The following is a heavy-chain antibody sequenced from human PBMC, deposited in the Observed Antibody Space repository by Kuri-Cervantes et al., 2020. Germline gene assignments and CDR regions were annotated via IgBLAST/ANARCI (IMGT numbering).Heavy chain of an antibody. V-gene: IGHV3-30*02. Sequence: GESLKSSCTASGFTFSNYGMHWVRQAPGKGLEWVAFIRYDGSNKYYADSVKGRFTISRDNSKNTLYLQMNSLRAEDTAVYYCAKDEGDSSSWYYYYYYMDVWGKGTTVTVSS. CDR3: AKDEGDSSSWYYYYYYMDV. CDR2: IRYDGSNK. J-gene: IGHJ6*03. CDR1: GFTFSNYG. D-gene: IGHD6-13*01.